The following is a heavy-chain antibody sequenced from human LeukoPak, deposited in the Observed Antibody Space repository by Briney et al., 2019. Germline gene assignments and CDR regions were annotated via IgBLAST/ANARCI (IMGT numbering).Heavy chain of an antibody. V-gene: IGHV3-7*02. CDR2: IKEDEGEK. J-gene: IGHJ4*02. D-gene: IGHD5-12*01. CDR3: ASPYGYTSDY. CDR1: GFTFRIYG. Sequence: GGSLGLSCAASGFTFRIYGMSWVRQAPGKGLEWVANIKEDEGEKYYVDSVKGRFTISRDNAKNSLHLQMNSLRVEDTAVYYCASPYGYTSDYWGQGTLVTVSS.